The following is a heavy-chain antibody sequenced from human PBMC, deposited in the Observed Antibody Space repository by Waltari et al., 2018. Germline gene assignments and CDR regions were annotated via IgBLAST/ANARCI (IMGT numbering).Heavy chain of an antibody. CDR2: INLSGKT. CDR3: ASGPGGYYFES. D-gene: IGHD3-16*01. Sequence: QVQLQQWGAGLLKPSETLSPTCAISAASFSGYYCSWIRPAPGKGLEWIAEINLSGKTDYNPSLRSRVTMSVDTSKNQFSLKLSSVTAADTAVYYCASGPGGYYFESWGLGTLVTVSS. CDR1: AASFSGYY. J-gene: IGHJ4*02. V-gene: IGHV4-34*02.